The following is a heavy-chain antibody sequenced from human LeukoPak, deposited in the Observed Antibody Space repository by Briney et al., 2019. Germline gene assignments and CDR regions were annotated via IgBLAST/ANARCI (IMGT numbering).Heavy chain of an antibody. CDR1: GFTFRSHS. Sequence: GGSLRLSCAASGFTFRSHSMNWVRQAPGKGLEWVSSISSSSSYIYYADSVKGRFTISRDNAKNSLYLQMSSLRAEDTAVYYCAITYYDFWSGYYRFDYWGQGTLVTVSS. D-gene: IGHD3-3*01. CDR3: AITYYDFWSGYYRFDY. CDR2: ISSSSSYI. V-gene: IGHV3-21*01. J-gene: IGHJ4*02.